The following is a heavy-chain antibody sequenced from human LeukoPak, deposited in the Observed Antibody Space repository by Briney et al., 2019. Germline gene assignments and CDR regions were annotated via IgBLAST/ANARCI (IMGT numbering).Heavy chain of an antibody. CDR3: ARVVAGTAYYYYYGMDV. Sequence: GGSLRLSCAASGFTFDDYAMHWVRQAPGKGLEGVSGISWNSGSIGYADSVKGRFTISRDNSKNTLYLQMNSLRAEDTAVYYCARVVAGTAYYYYYGMDVWGQGTTVTVSS. D-gene: IGHD6-19*01. CDR2: ISWNSGSI. J-gene: IGHJ6*02. V-gene: IGHV3-9*01. CDR1: GFTFDDYA.